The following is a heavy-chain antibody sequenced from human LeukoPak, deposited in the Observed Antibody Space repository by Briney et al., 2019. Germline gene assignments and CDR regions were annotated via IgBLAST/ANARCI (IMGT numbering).Heavy chain of an antibody. CDR2: ISFDGTSK. D-gene: IGHD2-15*01. CDR3: ARGYCGGASCQNWFDP. CDR1: GFTFSDFT. J-gene: IGHJ5*02. V-gene: IGHV3-30*15. Sequence: PGRSLRLSCAAAGFTFSDFTMHWVRQAPGKGLEWVAFISFDGTSKFYADSLKGRFTVSRDNSKNTLYLEMSSLGTEDTALYYCARGYCGGASCQNWFDPWGQGTLVTVSS.